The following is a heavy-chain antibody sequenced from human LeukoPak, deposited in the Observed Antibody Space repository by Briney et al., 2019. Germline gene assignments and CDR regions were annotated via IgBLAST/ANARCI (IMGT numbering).Heavy chain of an antibody. V-gene: IGHV3-23*01. CDR2: ISGSGGRT. J-gene: IGHJ4*02. Sequence: TGGSLRLSCAASGFTFSSYAMSWVRQAPGKGLEWVSSISGSGGRTFYADSVKGRFTISRDNSRDTLYLQMNSLRVEDTAVYYCAKYDYFGSGSYYNNFDRWGQGTLVAVSS. CDR1: GFTFSSYA. D-gene: IGHD3-10*01. CDR3: AKYDYFGSGSYYNNFDR.